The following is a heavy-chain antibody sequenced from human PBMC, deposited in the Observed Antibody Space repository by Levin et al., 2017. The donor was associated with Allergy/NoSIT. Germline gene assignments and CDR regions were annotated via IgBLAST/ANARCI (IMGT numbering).Heavy chain of an antibody. J-gene: IGHJ4*02. D-gene: IGHD3-9*01. CDR2: ISYDGSNK. V-gene: IGHV3-30*18. CDR3: AKDLSSYYDILTGYADY. CDR1: GFTFSRYG. Sequence: GGSLRFSCAASGFTFSRYGMHWVRQAPGKGLEWVAVISYDGSNKYYADSVKGRFTISRDNSKNTLYLQMNSLRTEDTAVYYCAKDLSSYYDILTGYADYWGQGTLVTVSS.